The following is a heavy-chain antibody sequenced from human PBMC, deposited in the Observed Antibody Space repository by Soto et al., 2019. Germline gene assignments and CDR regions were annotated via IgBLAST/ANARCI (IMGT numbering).Heavy chain of an antibody. CDR1: GGSISSSSYY. J-gene: IGHJ6*03. V-gene: IGHV4-39*01. D-gene: IGHD1-1*01. Sequence: SETLSLTCTVSGGSISSSSYYWGWIRQPPGKGLEWIGSIYYSGSTYYNPSLKSRVTISVDTSKNQFSLRLSSVTAAGTAVYYCARHSGTYYYYYMDVWGKGTTVTVSS. CDR2: IYYSGST. CDR3: ARHSGTYYYYYMDV.